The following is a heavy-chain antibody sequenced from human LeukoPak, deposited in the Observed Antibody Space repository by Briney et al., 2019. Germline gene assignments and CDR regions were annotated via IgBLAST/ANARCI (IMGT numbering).Heavy chain of an antibody. V-gene: IGHV3-30*04. D-gene: IGHD4-17*01. CDR1: GFTFSSYA. CDR2: ISYDGSNK. CDR3: ARDRGDYGHNFDY. J-gene: IGHJ4*02. Sequence: GGSLRLSCAASGFTFSSYAMHWVRQAPGKGLEWVAVISYDGSNKYYADSGKGRFTISRDNAKTSLYLQMNSLRAEDTAVYYCARDRGDYGHNFDYWGQGTLVTVSS.